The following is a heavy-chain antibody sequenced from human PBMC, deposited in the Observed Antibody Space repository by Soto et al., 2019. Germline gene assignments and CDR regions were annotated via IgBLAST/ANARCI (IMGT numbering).Heavy chain of an antibody. D-gene: IGHD3-3*01. CDR3: ARANRYYYFWSSDNWFDP. V-gene: IGHV4-4*02. J-gene: IGHJ5*02. CDR2: IYHSGST. CDR1: GGSISSSNW. Sequence: QVQLQESGPGLVKPSGTLSLTCAVSGGSISSSNWWSWVRQPPGKGLEWIGEIYHSGSTNSNPFLKSRVTIAVANSKDQFSLKLSSVSAADTAVYFCARANRYYYFWSSDNWFDPWGLGTLVTVSS.